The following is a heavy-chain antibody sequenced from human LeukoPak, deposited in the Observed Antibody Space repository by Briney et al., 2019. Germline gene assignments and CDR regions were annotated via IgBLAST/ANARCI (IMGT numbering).Heavy chain of an antibody. CDR2: INDSGST. CDR1: GGSIISYH. Sequence: PSETLSLTCTVSGGSIISYHWSWIRQPPGKGLEWIGEINDSGSTNYNPSLKSRVTISVDTSKNQFSLKLSSVTAADTAVYYCARGPVLAGGQGTMVTVSS. D-gene: IGHD2-8*02. J-gene: IGHJ3*01. V-gene: IGHV4-34*01. CDR3: ARGPVLA.